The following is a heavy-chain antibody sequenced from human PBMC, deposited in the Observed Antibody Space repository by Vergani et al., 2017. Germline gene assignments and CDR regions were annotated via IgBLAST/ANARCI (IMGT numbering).Heavy chain of an antibody. D-gene: IGHD3-22*01. CDR1: GFTFSSYS. V-gene: IGHV3-21*01. CDR2: ISSSSSYI. CDR3: ARDLFYYDSSGYLLHRWFDP. J-gene: IGHJ5*02. Sequence: EVQLVESGGGLVKPGGSLRLSCAASGFTFSSYSMNWVRQAPGKGLEWVSSISSSSSYIYYADSVKGRFTISRDNAKNSLYLQMNSLRAEDTAVYYCARDLFYYDSSGYLLHRWFDPWGQGTLVTVSS.